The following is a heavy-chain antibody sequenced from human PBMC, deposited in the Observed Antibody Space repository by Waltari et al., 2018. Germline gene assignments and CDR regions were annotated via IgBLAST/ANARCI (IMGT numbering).Heavy chain of an antibody. J-gene: IGHJ4*02. Sequence: EVQLVESGGGLVQPGGSLSLSCSAPGFSFSTNWMTWVRQAPGKGREWVANINQEGSEKYSVESVKGRFTISRDNAKNSLYLQLNSLRADDTAVYYCTRGGDDSSWYWRNWGQGTLVTVSS. CDR2: INQEGSEK. V-gene: IGHV3-7*01. D-gene: IGHD6-13*01. CDR1: GFSFSTNW. CDR3: TRGGDDSSWYWRN.